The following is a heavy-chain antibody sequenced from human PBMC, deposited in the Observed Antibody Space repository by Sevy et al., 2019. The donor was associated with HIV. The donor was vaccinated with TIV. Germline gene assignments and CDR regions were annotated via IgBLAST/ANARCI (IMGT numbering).Heavy chain of an antibody. J-gene: IGHJ4*02. Sequence: ASVKVSCKASGYTFTSYAISCVRQAPGQGLEWMGWISTFNVNTNNAQKFQGRVTMTTDTSTSTAYMELRSLRSDDTAVYYCARDDCSNLSCHGSLLYWGQGTLVTVSS. CDR3: ARDDCSNLSCHGSLLY. CDR1: GYTFTSYA. D-gene: IGHD2-2*01. CDR2: ISTFNVNT. V-gene: IGHV1-18*01.